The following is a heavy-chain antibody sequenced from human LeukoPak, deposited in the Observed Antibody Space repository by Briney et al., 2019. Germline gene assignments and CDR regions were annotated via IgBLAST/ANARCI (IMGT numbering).Heavy chain of an antibody. CDR1: GCTFTGYY. CDR3: ARYSSSWYDAFDI. D-gene: IGHD6-13*01. J-gene: IGHJ3*02. Sequence: ASVKVSCKASGCTFTGYYMHWVRQAPGQGLEWMGWINPNSGGTNYAQKFQGRVTMTRDTSISTAYMELSRLRSDDTAVYYCARYSSSWYDAFDIWGQGTMVTVSS. CDR2: INPNSGGT. V-gene: IGHV1-2*02.